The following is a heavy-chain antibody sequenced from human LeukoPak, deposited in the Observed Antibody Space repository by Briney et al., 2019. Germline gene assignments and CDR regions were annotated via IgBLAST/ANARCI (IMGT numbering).Heavy chain of an antibody. V-gene: IGHV1-18*01. Sequence: ASVKVSCTASGYTFSSFGISWVRQAPGQGLEWMGWSSAYNDTNHAQKFQGRVTMTTDTSTSTAYMEVRSLRSDDTAVYYCTRDLGVDTTMIFFDYWGQGSLVTVSS. D-gene: IGHD5-18*01. CDR1: GYTFSSFG. CDR3: TRDLGVDTTMIFFDY. J-gene: IGHJ4*02. CDR2: SSAYNDT.